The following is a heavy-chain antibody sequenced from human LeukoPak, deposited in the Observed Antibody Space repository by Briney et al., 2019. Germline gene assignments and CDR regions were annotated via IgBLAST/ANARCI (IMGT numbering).Heavy chain of an antibody. Sequence: GGSLRLSCTGSGFTFGDYSMNWVRQAPGEGLEWVAFIRSKAHGGTTEYAASVKGRFTFSRDDSRSVAYLQMNNLRTEDTAVYYCARDQVYYDFWSAYWGQGTLVTVSS. D-gene: IGHD3-3*01. V-gene: IGHV3-49*04. J-gene: IGHJ4*02. CDR3: ARDQVYYDFWSAY. CDR2: IRSKAHGGTT. CDR1: GFTFGDYS.